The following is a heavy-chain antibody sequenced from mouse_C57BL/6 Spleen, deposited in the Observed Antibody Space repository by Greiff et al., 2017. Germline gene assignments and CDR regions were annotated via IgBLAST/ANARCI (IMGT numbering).Heavy chain of an antibody. CDR3: AREGYYYGSSCFAY. CDR2: INPNNGGT. D-gene: IGHD1-1*01. V-gene: IGHV1-22*01. J-gene: IGHJ3*01. CDR1: GYTFTDYN. Sequence: VQLQQSGPELVKPGASVKMSCKASGYTFTDYNMHWVKQSHGKSLEWIGYINPNNGGTSYNQKFKGKATLTVNKSSSTAYMELRSLTSEDSAVYYCAREGYYYGSSCFAYWRQGTLVTVSA.